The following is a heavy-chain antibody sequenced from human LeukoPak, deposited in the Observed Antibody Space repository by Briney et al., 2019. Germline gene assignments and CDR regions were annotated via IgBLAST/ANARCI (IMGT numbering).Heavy chain of an antibody. CDR2: IYPGDSDT. D-gene: IGHD5-18*01. CDR3: ARHLSGVTGYTYGRGIDY. V-gene: IGHV5-51*01. J-gene: IGHJ4*02. CDR1: GYSFTSYW. Sequence: GESLKISCKGSGYSFTSYWIGWVRQMPGKGLEWMGIIYPGDSDTRYSPSFQGQVTISADKSISTAYLQWSSLKASDTAMYYCARHLSGVTGYTYGRGIDYWGQGTLVTVSP.